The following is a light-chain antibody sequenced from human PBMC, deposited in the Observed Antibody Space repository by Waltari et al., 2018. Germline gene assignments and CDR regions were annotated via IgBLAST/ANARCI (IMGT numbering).Light chain of an antibody. Sequence: NFMLTQPHSVSESPGKTVTISCTRSSGSIASNYVHWYTTRPGSSPPTVIYEDNQRPAGVPDRVSGSIYSSYNSASLTIAGLKTEDEADYYCQSYDSSNRVFGGGTKLTVL. V-gene: IGLV6-57*01. J-gene: IGLJ3*02. CDR1: SGSIASNY. CDR2: EDN. CDR3: QSYDSSNRV.